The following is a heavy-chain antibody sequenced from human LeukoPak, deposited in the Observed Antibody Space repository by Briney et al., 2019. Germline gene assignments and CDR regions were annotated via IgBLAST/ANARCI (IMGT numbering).Heavy chain of an antibody. CDR3: ARGRDPYGDYAPDY. CDR2: ISTSSNYI. Sequence: GGSLRLSRAASRFSFSSYSMNWVRQAPGKGLEWVSSISTSSNYIYYADSVKGRFTISRDNAKNSLYLQMNSLRAEDTAVYYCARGRDPYGDYAPDYWGQGTLVTVSS. CDR1: RFSFSSYS. D-gene: IGHD4-17*01. V-gene: IGHV3-21*01. J-gene: IGHJ4*02.